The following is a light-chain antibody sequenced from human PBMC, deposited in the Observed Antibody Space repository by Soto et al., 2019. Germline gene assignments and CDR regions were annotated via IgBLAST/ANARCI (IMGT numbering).Light chain of an antibody. CDR2: DAS. V-gene: IGKV1-33*01. Sequence: DIQMTQSPSSLSASVGDRATITCQASQDISNYLNWYQQKPGKAPKLLIYDASNLETGVPSRFSGSGSGTDFTFTISSLQPEAIATYYCQQYDKLPPITFGPGTKVDIK. CDR3: QQYDKLPPIT. J-gene: IGKJ3*01. CDR1: QDISNY.